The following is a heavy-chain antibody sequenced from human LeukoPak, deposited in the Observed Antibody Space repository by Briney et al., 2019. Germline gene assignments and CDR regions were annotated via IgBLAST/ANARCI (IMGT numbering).Heavy chain of an antibody. V-gene: IGHV4-59*01. J-gene: IGHJ6*02. CDR2: IYHSGST. Sequence: SETLSLTCTVSGGSISNYYWTWLRQSPGTGLEWIGYIYHSGSTNYNPSLKSRVTISVDTSKNQFSLKLNSVTAADTAMYYGMDVWGHGTTVTVSS. CDR3: MDV. CDR1: GGSISNYY.